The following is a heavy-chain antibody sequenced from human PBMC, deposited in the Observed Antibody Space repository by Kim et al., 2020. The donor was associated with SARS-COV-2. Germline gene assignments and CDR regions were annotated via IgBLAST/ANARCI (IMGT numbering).Heavy chain of an antibody. V-gene: IGHV3-23*01. Sequence: GGSLRLSCTASGFTFSNSGMAWVRQAPGKGKEWVAAIGVSGSTFYPDSVKGRFIISRDNSDDTLYLQMNSLRGVDTAVSYCSKERVGSSWGSYHEY. CDR2: IGVSGST. CDR1: GFTFSNSG. CDR3: SKERVGSSWGSYHEY. J-gene: IGHJ1*01. D-gene: IGHD6-13*01.